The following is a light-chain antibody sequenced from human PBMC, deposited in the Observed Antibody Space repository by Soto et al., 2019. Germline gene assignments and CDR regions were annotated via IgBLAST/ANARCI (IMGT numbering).Light chain of an antibody. J-gene: IGKJ5*01. CDR2: AAS. CDR1: EDISSY. Sequence: IQLTQSPSSLSASVGDRVTFTCRASEDISSYLAWYQQKPGTAPKXLIYAASALHSGVPSRFSGSGSGTDFTITISSLQSEDGAIYFCQQLKNYPITFGQGTRLEIK. V-gene: IGKV1-9*01. CDR3: QQLKNYPIT.